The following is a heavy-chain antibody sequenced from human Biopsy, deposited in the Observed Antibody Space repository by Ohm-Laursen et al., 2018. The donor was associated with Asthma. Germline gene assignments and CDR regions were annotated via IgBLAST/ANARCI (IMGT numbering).Heavy chain of an antibody. Sequence: SSVKVSCNASGGTFNYAITWVRYAPGQGLGWMGGIIPIFGTTNYAQKFKGRVTITADESSSTAYMELSGLRSEDTAVYYCASETGHSYGSGSEYYFDYWGLGTLVTVSS. CDR2: IIPIFGTT. V-gene: IGHV1-69*01. D-gene: IGHD3-10*01. J-gene: IGHJ4*02. CDR1: GGTFNYA. CDR3: ASETGHSYGSGSEYYFDY.